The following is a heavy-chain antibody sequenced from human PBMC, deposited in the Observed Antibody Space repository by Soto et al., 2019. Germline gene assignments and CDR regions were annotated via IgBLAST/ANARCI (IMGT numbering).Heavy chain of an antibody. V-gene: IGHV1-18*01. D-gene: IGHD1-1*01. J-gene: IGHJ6*03. CDR2: ISAYNGNT. CDR3: AKTSNASYYYYVDA. CDR1: GYTITSYA. Sequence: VPVKVSSKAPGYTITSYAISWVRQARGKGPEWMGWISAYNGNTNYAQKLQGRVTMTTDTSTSTAGMELMSLRSDDTAVYYCAKTSNASYYYYVDAWGKGTTVSDS.